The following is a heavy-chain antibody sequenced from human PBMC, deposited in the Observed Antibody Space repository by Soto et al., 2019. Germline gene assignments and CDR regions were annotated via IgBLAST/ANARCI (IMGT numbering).Heavy chain of an antibody. CDR2: ISSSSYI. CDR3: ARGNPLPFVDTAMEDYYYYGMDV. J-gene: IGHJ6*02. CDR1: GFTFSSYS. V-gene: IGHV3-21*01. D-gene: IGHD5-18*01. Sequence: EVQLVESGGGLVKPGGSLRLSCAASGFTFSSYSMNWVRQAPGKGLEWVSSISSSSYIYYADSVKGRFTISRDNAKNSLYLQMNSLRAEDTAVYYCARGNPLPFVDTAMEDYYYYGMDVWGQGTTVTVSS.